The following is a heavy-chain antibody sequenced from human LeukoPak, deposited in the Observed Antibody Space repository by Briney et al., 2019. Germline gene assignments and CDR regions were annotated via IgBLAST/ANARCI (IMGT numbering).Heavy chain of an antibody. CDR1: GFTVSSNY. D-gene: IGHD3-16*01. J-gene: IGHJ4*02. V-gene: IGHV3-53*01. CDR2: IYSGGST. CDR3: ARADYDYVWGQPGFYFDY. Sequence: PGGSLRLSCAASGFTVSSNYMSWVRQAPGKGLEWVSVIYSGGSTYYADSVKGRFTISRDNSKNTLYLQMNSLRAEDTAVYYCARADYDYVWGQPGFYFDYWGQGTLVTVSS.